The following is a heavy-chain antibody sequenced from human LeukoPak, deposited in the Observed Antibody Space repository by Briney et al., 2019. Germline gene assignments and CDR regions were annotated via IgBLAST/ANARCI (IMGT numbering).Heavy chain of an antibody. V-gene: IGHV4-38-2*02. CDR3: ARVTPPYSSSERNWFDP. CDR1: GYSISSGYY. CDR2: IYHSGST. J-gene: IGHJ5*02. D-gene: IGHD6-6*01. Sequence: SETLSLTCTVSGYSISSGYYWGWIRQPPGKGLEWIGNIYHSGSTYYNPSLKSRVTISVDTSKNQFSLKLSSVTAADTAVYYCARVTPPYSSSERNWFDPWGQGTLVTVSS.